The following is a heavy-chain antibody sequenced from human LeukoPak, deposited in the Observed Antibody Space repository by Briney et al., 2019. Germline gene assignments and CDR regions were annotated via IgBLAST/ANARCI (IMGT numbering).Heavy chain of an antibody. CDR2: TYYRGTT. Sequence: SETLSLTCTVSGASISSTSYYWGWIRQPPGKGLEWIGSTYYRGTTYYNPSLKSRVTISVDTSKNQFSLQLSSVTAADTAVYYCARDNFDSPLDVWGKGTTVTVSS. J-gene: IGHJ6*04. CDR3: ARDNFDSPLDV. D-gene: IGHD3-9*01. V-gene: IGHV4-39*07. CDR1: GASISSTSYY.